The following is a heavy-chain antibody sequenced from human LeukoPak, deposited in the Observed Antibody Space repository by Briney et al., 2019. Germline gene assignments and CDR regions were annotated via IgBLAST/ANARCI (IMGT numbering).Heavy chain of an antibody. D-gene: IGHD1-26*01. CDR2: IWYDGSNK. Sequence: GGSLRLSCAAPGFTFSSYGMHWVRQAPGKGLEWVAVIWYDGSNKYYADSVKGRFTISRDNSKNTLYLQMNSLRAEETAVYYCARDGDSGSAFDIWGQGTMVTVSS. V-gene: IGHV3-33*01. CDR3: ARDGDSGSAFDI. CDR1: GFTFSSYG. J-gene: IGHJ3*02.